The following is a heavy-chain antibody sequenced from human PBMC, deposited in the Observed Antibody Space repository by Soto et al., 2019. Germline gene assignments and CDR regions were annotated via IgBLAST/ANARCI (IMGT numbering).Heavy chain of an antibody. Sequence: VGSLRLSCAASGFSFSSYTMNWVRQAPGKGLEWVSSINNNSGRKYYADSVKGRFTISRDNSKNTLFLQMNSLKAEDTAVYFCAKDGDYEYFDYWGQGTQVTVSS. CDR2: INNNSGRK. CDR1: GFSFSSYT. V-gene: IGHV3-23*01. J-gene: IGHJ4*02. CDR3: AKDGDYEYFDY. D-gene: IGHD3-22*01.